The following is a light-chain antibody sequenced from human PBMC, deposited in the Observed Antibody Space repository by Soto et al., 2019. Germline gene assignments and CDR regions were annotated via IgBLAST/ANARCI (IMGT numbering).Light chain of an antibody. CDR1: SSDVGSYNR. CDR2: EVS. Sequence: QSALTQPPSVSGSPGQSITISCTGTSSDVGSYNRVSWYQQPPGTAPKLMIYEVSNRPSGVPDRFSGSKSGNTASLTISGLQAEDEADYYCSSYTRTSTYVVGTGTKLTVL. J-gene: IGLJ1*01. CDR3: SSYTRTSTYV. V-gene: IGLV2-18*02.